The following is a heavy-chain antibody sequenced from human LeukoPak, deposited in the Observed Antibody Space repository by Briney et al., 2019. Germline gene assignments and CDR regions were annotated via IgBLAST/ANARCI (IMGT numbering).Heavy chain of an antibody. J-gene: IGHJ4*02. Sequence: SETLSLTCTVSGGSISSSSYYWGWIRQPPGKGLEWIGSIYYSGSTYYNPSLKSRVTISVDTSKNQFSLKLSSVTAADTAVYYCAREYYGSGSRFDYWGQGTLVTVSS. D-gene: IGHD3-10*01. CDR3: AREYYGSGSRFDY. CDR2: IYYSGST. V-gene: IGHV4-39*07. CDR1: GGSISSSSYY.